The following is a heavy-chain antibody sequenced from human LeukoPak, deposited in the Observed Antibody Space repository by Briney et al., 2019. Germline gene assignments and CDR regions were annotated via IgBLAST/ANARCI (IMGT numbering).Heavy chain of an antibody. D-gene: IGHD2-2*01. V-gene: IGHV3-23*01. CDR3: AKDEGFCSSTSCYPAHSYGMDV. CDR2: ISASGGTT. Sequence: GGSLRLSCAASGFTFRTYDMSWVRQAPGKGLEWVSTISASGGTTYYADSVKSRFTISRDNSKSTLFLRMNSLRAEDTALYYCAKDEGFCSSTSCYPAHSYGMDVWGQGTTVTVSS. J-gene: IGHJ6*02. CDR1: GFTFRTYD.